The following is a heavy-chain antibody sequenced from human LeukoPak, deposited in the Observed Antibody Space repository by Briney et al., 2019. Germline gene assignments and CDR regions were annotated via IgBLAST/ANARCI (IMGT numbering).Heavy chain of an antibody. CDR3: ARDISGFGELPLYYFDY. J-gene: IGHJ4*02. V-gene: IGHV1-2*02. CDR2: INPNSGGT. CDR1: GYTFTSYY. Sequence: GASVKVSCKASGYTFTSYYMHWVRQAPGQGLEWMGWINPNSGGTNYAQKFQGRVTMTRDTSISTAYMELSRLRSDDTAVYYCARDISGFGELPLYYFDYWGQGTLVTVSS. D-gene: IGHD3-10*01.